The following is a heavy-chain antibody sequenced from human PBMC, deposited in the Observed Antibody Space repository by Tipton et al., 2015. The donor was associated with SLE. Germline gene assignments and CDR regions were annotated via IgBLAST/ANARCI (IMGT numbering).Heavy chain of an antibody. CDR2: IYTSGST. CDR1: GGSISSSSYY. CDR3: ARYGPGVTHFDY. J-gene: IGHJ4*02. V-gene: IGHV4-61*02. Sequence: TLSLTCTVSGGSISSSSYYWSWIRQPAGKGLEWIGRIYTSGSTNYNPSLKSRVTITVDTSKNQFSLKLSSVTAADTAVYYCARYGPGVTHFDYWGQGTLVTVSS. D-gene: IGHD2-21*02.